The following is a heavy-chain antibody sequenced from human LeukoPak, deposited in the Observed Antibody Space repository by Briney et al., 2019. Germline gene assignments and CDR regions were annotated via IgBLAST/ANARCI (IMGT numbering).Heavy chain of an antibody. CDR1: GFTFSSYS. D-gene: IGHD3-22*01. J-gene: IGHJ4*02. Sequence: GGSLRLSCAASGFTFSSYSMNWVRQAPGKGLEWVSYISSSSSTIYYADSVKGRFTISRDNAKNSLYLQMNSLRAEDTAVYYCARDSPYYYDSSGYYWTYYFDYWGQGTLVTVSS. CDR3: ARDSPYYYDSSGYYWTYYFDY. CDR2: ISSSSSTI. V-gene: IGHV3-48*01.